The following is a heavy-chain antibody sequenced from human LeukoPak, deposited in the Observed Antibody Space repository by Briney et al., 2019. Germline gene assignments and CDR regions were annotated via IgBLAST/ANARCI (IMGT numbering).Heavy chain of an antibody. D-gene: IGHD3-10*01. CDR3: ARAIGSGSSAWFDP. CDR1: GGTFSSYA. CDR2: IIPIFGTA. J-gene: IGHJ5*02. Sequence: ASVKVSCKASGGTFSSYAISWVRQAPGQGLEWMGGIIPIFGTANYAQKFQGRVTITADESTSTAYMELSSLRSDDTAVYYCARAIGSGSSAWFDPWGQGTLVTVSS. V-gene: IGHV1-69*13.